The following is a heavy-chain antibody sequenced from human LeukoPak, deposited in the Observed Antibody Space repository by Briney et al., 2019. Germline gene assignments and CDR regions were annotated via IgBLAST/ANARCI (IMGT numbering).Heavy chain of an antibody. Sequence: GGSLRLSCAASGFTFSSYSMNWVRQAPGKGLEGVSYISSSSSTIYYADSVKGRFTISRDNAKNSLYLQMNSLRAEDTAVYYCARTRITIFGVVIGDYYMDVWGKGTTVTVSS. CDR2: ISSSSSTI. D-gene: IGHD3-3*01. CDR3: ARTRITIFGVVIGDYYMDV. J-gene: IGHJ6*03. V-gene: IGHV3-48*01. CDR1: GFTFSSYS.